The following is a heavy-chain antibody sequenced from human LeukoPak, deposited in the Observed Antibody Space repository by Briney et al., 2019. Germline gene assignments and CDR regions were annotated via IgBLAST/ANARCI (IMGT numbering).Heavy chain of an antibody. CDR3: ASDPDQIAGAHFDY. D-gene: IGHD6-19*01. V-gene: IGHV3-7*01. J-gene: IGHJ4*02. Sequence: GGSLRLSCAASGFTFHIQCKNWLRQAPGKGLEWVANIKQDGSGKYYVDSVKGRFTISRDNAKNSLYLQMNSLRAEDTAVYYCASDPDQIAGAHFDYWGQGTLVTVSS. CDR2: IKQDGSGK. CDR1: GFTFHIQC.